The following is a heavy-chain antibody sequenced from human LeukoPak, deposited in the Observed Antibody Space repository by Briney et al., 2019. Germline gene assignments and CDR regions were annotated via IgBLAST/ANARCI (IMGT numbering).Heavy chain of an antibody. D-gene: IGHD3-9*01. J-gene: IGHJ4*02. Sequence: GGSLRLSCAASGFTFSSYSMNWVRQAPGKGLEWVANIKQDGSEKYYVDSVKGRFTISRDNAKNSLYLQMDSLRAEDTAVYYCASFHYDILTGYYGYYFDYWGQGTLVTVSS. CDR2: IKQDGSEK. CDR1: GFTFSSYS. V-gene: IGHV3-7*01. CDR3: ASFHYDILTGYYGYYFDY.